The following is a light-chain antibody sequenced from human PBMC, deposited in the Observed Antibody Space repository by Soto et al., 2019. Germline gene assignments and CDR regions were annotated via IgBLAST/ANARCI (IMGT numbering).Light chain of an antibody. CDR3: QTWATGIRV. CDR1: SGHSSYA. V-gene: IGLV4-69*01. J-gene: IGLJ1*01. Sequence: QPVLTQSPSASASLGASVKLTCTLSSGHSSYAIAWHQQQPEKGPRYLMKLNSDGSHSKGDGIPDRFSGSSSGAERYLTISSLQSEDEADYYCQTWATGIRVFGTGTK. CDR2: LNSDGSH.